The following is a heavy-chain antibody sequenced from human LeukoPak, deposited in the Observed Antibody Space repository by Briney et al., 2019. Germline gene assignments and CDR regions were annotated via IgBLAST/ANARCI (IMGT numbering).Heavy chain of an antibody. CDR3: ARYRNYYDSSGYYYVEYFQH. CDR2: IDPNSGGT. CDR1: GYTFTGYY. Sequence: GASVKVSCKASGYTFTGYYMHWVRQAPGQGLEWMGWIDPNSGGTNYAQKFQGRVTMIRDTSISTAYMELSRLRSDDTAVYYCARYRNYYDSSGYYYVEYFQHWGQGTLVTVSS. V-gene: IGHV1-2*02. J-gene: IGHJ1*01. D-gene: IGHD3-22*01.